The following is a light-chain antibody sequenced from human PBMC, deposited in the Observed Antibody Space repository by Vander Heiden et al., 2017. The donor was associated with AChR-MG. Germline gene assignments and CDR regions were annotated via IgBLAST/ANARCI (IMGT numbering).Light chain of an antibody. V-gene: IGKV3-15*01. Sequence: EIVMTQSPVTLSVSRGERATLSCRASQSVNSNLAWYRQKPGQAPRLLISGASARATGIPGRFSGSGSGTEFTLTISSLQSEDFGVYYCQQYNKWPRTFGPGTKVDFK. CDR3: QQYNKWPRT. J-gene: IGKJ3*01. CDR2: GAS. CDR1: QSVNSN.